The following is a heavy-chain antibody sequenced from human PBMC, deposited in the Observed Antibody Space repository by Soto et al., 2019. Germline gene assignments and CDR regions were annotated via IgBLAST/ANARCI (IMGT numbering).Heavy chain of an antibody. Sequence: ASVKVSCKASGYSFTNNDVSWVRQATGQGLEWMGWMNPGSGDTGYAQKFRGRVTMTRDNSIATAYKELSSLRSDDTATYYCARMETFGSLNWFDPWGQGTLVTVSS. CDR3: ARMETFGSLNWFDP. D-gene: IGHD3-16*01. CDR2: MNPGSGDT. CDR1: GYSFTNND. V-gene: IGHV1-8*01. J-gene: IGHJ5*01.